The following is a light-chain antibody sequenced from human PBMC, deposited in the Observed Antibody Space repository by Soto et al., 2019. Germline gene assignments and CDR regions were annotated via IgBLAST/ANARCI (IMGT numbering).Light chain of an antibody. J-gene: IGKJ1*01. CDR1: QSVSNW. CDR3: QQYDTYSRT. CDR2: EGS. Sequence: DIQMTQSPSALSASVGDRVTITCRASQSVSNWLAWYRQKPGEAPKLLIYEGSTLERGVPSRFSGSGSGKEFPLRISSLQPDYFETFYCQQYDTYSRTFGQGTKVEVK. V-gene: IGKV1-5*03.